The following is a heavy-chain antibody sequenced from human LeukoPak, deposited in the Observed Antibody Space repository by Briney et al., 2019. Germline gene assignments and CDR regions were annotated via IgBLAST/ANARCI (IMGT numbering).Heavy chain of an antibody. Sequence: PGRSLRLSCAASGFTFSSYGMHWVRQAPGKGLEWVAVISYDGSNKYYADSVKGRFTISRDNSKNTLYLQMNSLRAEDTAVYYCAKDPDIVVVPAKPTGFDYWGQGTLVTVSS. CDR3: AKDPDIVVVPAKPTGFDY. CDR2: ISYDGSNK. J-gene: IGHJ4*02. CDR1: GFTFSSYG. D-gene: IGHD2-2*01. V-gene: IGHV3-30*18.